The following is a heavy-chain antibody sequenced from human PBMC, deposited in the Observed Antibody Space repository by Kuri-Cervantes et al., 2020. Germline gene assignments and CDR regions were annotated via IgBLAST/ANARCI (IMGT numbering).Heavy chain of an antibody. J-gene: IGHJ6*02. CDR2: MYPGDSDT. Sequence: GGSLRLSCKGSGYYFSTYWIGWVRQMPGKGLEWMGIMYPGDSDTRYSPSFQGQVTISADKSISTAYLQWSSLKASDTAIYYCARHLTMVRGVIYGMDVWGQGTTVTVSS. D-gene: IGHD3-10*01. CDR1: GYYFSTYW. V-gene: IGHV5-51*01. CDR3: ARHLTMVRGVIYGMDV.